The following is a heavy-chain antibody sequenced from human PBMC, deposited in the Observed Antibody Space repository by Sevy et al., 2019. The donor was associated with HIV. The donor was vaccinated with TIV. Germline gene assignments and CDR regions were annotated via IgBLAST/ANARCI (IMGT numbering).Heavy chain of an antibody. D-gene: IGHD2-21*01. J-gene: IGHJ1*01. CDR2: MTMYSGSE. CDR3: VIEIESGGANF. V-gene: IGHV3-9*01. Sequence: GGSLRLSCTASGLILRDRAMHWVRRTPGKGLEWVSGMTMYSGSEDYADFVKGRFTISRDNAKNSLNLQMDSLTLEDTALYYCVIEIESGGANFWGQGTLVTVSS. CDR1: GLILRDRA.